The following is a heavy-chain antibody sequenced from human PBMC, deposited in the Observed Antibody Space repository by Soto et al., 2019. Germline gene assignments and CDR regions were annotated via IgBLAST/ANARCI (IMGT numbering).Heavy chain of an antibody. CDR3: ARSSLYYYDSSGYLDY. CDR1: GYSFTSYW. J-gene: IGHJ4*02. CDR2: IYPGDSDT. V-gene: IGHV5-51*01. D-gene: IGHD3-22*01. Sequence: PGESLKISCKGSGYSFTSYWIGWVRQMPGKGLEWMGIIYPGDSDTRYSPSFQGQVTISADKSISTAYLQWSSLKASDTAMHYCARSSLYYYDSSGYLDYWGQGTLVTVSS.